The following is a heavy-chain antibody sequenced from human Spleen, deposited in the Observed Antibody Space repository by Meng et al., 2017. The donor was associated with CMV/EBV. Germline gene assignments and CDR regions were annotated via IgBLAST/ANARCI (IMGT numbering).Heavy chain of an antibody. CDR3: ARHLRGYSWPKSD. Sequence: SETLSLTCTVSDVSISNASFFWGWIRQPPGKGLEWIGSFFHSGDTYSNPSLRSRVAISVDTSKNQFSLRLNSVTATDTAVYYCARHLRGYSWPKSDWGQGTLVTVSS. CDR2: FFHSGDT. CDR1: DVSISNASFF. D-gene: IGHD1-26*01. V-gene: IGHV4-39*01. J-gene: IGHJ4*02.